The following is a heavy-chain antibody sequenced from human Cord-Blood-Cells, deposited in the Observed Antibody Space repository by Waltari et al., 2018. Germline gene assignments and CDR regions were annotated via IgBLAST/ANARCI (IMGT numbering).Heavy chain of an antibody. CDR3: ARDDSSSGTDY. J-gene: IGHJ4*02. V-gene: IGHV1-69*01. Sequence: VQLVQSGAVVKKPGSSVTVPCNVSGGTFRSAAIGWERQAPGQGLEWMGGIIPIFGTANYAQKFQGRVTITADESTSTAYMELSSLRSEDTAVYYCARDDSSSGTDYWGQGTLVTVSS. CDR2: IIPIFGTA. CDR1: GGTFRSAA. D-gene: IGHD6-6*01.